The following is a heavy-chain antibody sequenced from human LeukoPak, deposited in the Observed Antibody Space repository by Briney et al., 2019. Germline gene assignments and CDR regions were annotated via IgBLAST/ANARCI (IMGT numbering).Heavy chain of an antibody. V-gene: IGHV4-34*01. Sequence: SETLSLTYAVYGGSFSGYYWSWIRQPPGKGLEWIGEINHSGSTNCAPSLKSRVSMSIDTSKSQFSLNLRSVTAADTAVYYCARYVPVKTGTTRASFDYWGQGALVTVSS. J-gene: IGHJ4*02. D-gene: IGHD1-1*01. CDR2: INHSGST. CDR1: GGSFSGYY. CDR3: ARYVPVKTGTTRASFDY.